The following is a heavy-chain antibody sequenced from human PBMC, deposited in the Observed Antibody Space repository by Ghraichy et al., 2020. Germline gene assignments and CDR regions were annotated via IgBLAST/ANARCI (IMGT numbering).Heavy chain of an antibody. D-gene: IGHD3-10*01. CDR1: GFTVSSNY. CDR2: IYSGGST. J-gene: IGHJ4*03. V-gene: IGHV3-53*01. CDR3: ARDLLHEAGYYFDY. Sequence: GGSLRLSCAASGFTVSSNYMSWVRQAPGKGLEWVSVIYSGGSTYYADSVKGRFTISRDNSKNTLYLQMNSLRAEDTAVYYCARDLLHEAGYYFDYWGQGTTVTVSS.